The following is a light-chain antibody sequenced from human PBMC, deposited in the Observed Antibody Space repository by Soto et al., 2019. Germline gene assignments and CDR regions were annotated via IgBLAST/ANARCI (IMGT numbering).Light chain of an antibody. J-gene: IGKJ4*01. CDR3: MQATRFPFT. CDR2: KIS. Sequence: DIVLTQTPLSSPVTLGQPASISCTSSQSLVHTDGKTYLGWLQQRPGQPPRLLIYKISDRLSGVPDRFTGSGAGTDFTLKISRVEAEDVGTYYCMQATRFPFTFGGGTKVEIK. V-gene: IGKV2-24*01. CDR1: QSLVHTDGKTY.